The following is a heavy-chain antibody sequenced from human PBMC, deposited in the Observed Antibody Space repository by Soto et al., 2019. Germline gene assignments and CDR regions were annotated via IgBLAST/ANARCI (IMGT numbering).Heavy chain of an antibody. CDR3: ARTAQLWAGYFDY. D-gene: IGHD5-18*01. CDR1: GGSISSGGYY. J-gene: IGHJ4*02. CDR2: IYYSGST. Sequence: QVQLQESGPGLVKPSQTLSLTCTVSGGSISSGGYYWSWIRQHPGKGLEWIGYIYYSGSTYYNPSLKSRVTISGDPSKNPFSLKLSSVTAADTAVYYCARTAQLWAGYFDYWGQGTLVTVSS. V-gene: IGHV4-31*03.